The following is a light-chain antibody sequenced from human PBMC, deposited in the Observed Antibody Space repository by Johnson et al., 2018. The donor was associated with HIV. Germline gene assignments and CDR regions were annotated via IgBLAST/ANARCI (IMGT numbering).Light chain of an antibody. Sequence: QSVLTQPPPVSAAPGQMVTISCSGSSSNIGRNYVSWYQQLPGTAPKLLIYQNTWRPSWIPDRFSGSKSGTSATQGLTGLQTGAEAEYYCGTWDSSLSAGGVFGTGTKVTVL. CDR2: QNT. CDR3: GTWDSSLSAGGV. J-gene: IGLJ1*01. V-gene: IGLV1-51*02. CDR1: SSNIGRNY.